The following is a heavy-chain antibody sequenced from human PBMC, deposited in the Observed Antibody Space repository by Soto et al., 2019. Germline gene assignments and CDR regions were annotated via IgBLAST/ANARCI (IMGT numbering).Heavy chain of an antibody. CDR3: ARGYSGYDYNFDY. CDR2: IFNSGSA. Sequence: PSETQSLTCSVSGVVTFRGSYYWSWIRQRPGKGLECLGYIFNSGSAYYNPSLRSRVTISIDTSKDEFSLTLSSVTAADTAVYFCARGYSGYDYNFDYWGQGISVTVSS. V-gene: IGHV4-31*03. CDR1: GVVTFRGSYY. D-gene: IGHD5-12*01. J-gene: IGHJ4*02.